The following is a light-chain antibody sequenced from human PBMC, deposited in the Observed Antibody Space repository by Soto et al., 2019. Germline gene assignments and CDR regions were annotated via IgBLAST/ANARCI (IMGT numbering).Light chain of an antibody. CDR1: QSVGSN. CDR2: GAS. CDR3: QHYNNWPPGT. V-gene: IGKV3-15*01. J-gene: IGKJ1*01. Sequence: ETVVTQSPATLSVSPGERATLSCRASQSVGSNLAWYQQKPGQAPRLLIYGASTRATGVPARFSGSGSGTEFTLTITSLQSEDFAVYSCQHYNNWPPGTFGQGTKVEIK.